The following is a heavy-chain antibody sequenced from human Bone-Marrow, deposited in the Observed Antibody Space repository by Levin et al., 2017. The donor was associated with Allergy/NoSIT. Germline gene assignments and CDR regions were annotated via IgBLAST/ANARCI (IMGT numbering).Heavy chain of an antibody. D-gene: IGHD3-3*02. V-gene: IGHV3-30*18. J-gene: IGHJ6*02. CDR3: AKDGHFGRQNYFYNMDV. Sequence: GGSLRLSCAASGITFRSYGMHWVRQAPGKGLEWVAVTSYDGGNKYYADSVKGRFTISRDNSKNTLYLQMNSLRAEDTAVYYCAKDGHFGRQNYFYNMDVWGQGTTVTVSS. CDR2: TSYDGGNK. CDR1: GITFRSYG.